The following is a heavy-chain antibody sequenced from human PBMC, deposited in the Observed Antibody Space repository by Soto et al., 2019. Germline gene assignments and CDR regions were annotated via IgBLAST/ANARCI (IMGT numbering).Heavy chain of an antibody. V-gene: IGHV4-39*01. CDR1: GGSISSSSYY. Sequence: QLQLQESGPGLVKPSETLSLTCTVSGGSISSSSYYWGWIRQPPGKGLEWIGSIYYSGSTYYNPSLKSRLTISVDTSKNQFSLKLSSVTAADTAVYYCARLPVYYYDSSGYRSYFDYWGQGTLVTVSS. J-gene: IGHJ4*02. CDR2: IYYSGST. CDR3: ARLPVYYYDSSGYRSYFDY. D-gene: IGHD3-22*01.